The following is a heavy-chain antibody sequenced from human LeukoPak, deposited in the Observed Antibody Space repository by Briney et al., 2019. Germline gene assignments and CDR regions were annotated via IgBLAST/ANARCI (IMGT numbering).Heavy chain of an antibody. CDR2: IIPIFGTA. J-gene: IGHJ6*03. CDR3: ARVAAEVVGLPGAIGFGWLRRDYYYMDV. Sequence: ASVKVSCKASGGTFSSYAISWVRQAPGQGLEWMGGIIPIFGTANYAQKFQGRVTITADESTSTAYMELSSLRSEDTAVYYCARVAAEVVGLPGAIGFGWLRRDYYYMDVWGKGTTVTVFS. CDR1: GGTFSSYA. D-gene: IGHD2-2*02. V-gene: IGHV1-69*13.